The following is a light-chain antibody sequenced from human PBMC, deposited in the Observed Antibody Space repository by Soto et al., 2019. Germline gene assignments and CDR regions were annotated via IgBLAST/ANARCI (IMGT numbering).Light chain of an antibody. J-gene: IGLJ2*01. CDR1: SSDVGSYNV. V-gene: IGLV2-23*01. CDR3: CSYAGSNNVV. CDR2: EDS. Sequence: QSALTQPASVSGSPGQSITISCTGTSSDVGSYNVVSWYQQHPGKAPKLMISEDSKRPSGVSNRFSGSKSGNTASLTISGLQAEDEADYYCCSYAGSNNVVFGGGTKLTVL.